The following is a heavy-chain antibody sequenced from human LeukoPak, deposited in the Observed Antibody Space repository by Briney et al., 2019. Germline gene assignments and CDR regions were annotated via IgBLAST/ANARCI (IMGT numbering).Heavy chain of an antibody. CDR2: NDYSGST. CDR1: GGSISSYY. Sequence: SETLSLTCTVSGGSISSYYWSWIRQPPGKGLEWIGYNDYSGSTNYNPSLKSRVTILVDTSKNQFSLKLSSVTAADTAVYYCARILGRLFDYWGQGTLVTVSS. V-gene: IGHV4-59*01. D-gene: IGHD7-27*01. J-gene: IGHJ4*02. CDR3: ARILGRLFDY.